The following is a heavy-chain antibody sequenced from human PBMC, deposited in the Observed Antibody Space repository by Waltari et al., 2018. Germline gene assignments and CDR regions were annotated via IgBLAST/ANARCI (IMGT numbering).Heavy chain of an antibody. CDR1: GGSFSGYY. V-gene: IGHV4-34*01. CDR3: ARGLDYYGSGSYYLYNWFDP. Sequence: QVQLQQWGAGLLKPSETLSLTCAVYGGSFSGYYWSWIRQPPGKGLEWIGEINHSGSTNYNPSLKSRVTISVDTSKNQFSLKLSSVTTADTAVYYCARGLDYYGSGSYYLYNWFDPWGQGTLVTVSS. CDR2: INHSGST. D-gene: IGHD3-10*01. J-gene: IGHJ5*02.